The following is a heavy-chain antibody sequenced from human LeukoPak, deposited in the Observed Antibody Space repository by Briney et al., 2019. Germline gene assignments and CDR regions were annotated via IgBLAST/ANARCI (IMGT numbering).Heavy chain of an antibody. CDR3: AKVKGKDGFRDAYDI. J-gene: IGHJ3*02. CDR1: GFIFSNSA. V-gene: IGHV3-23*01. Sequence: PGGSLRLSCAASGFIFSNSAMNWVRQAPGKGLEWVSSISNSGGRTYYADFVKGRFTTARDNSKSTLYLQMNSLRAEDTALYYCAKVKGKDGFRDAYDIWGQGTMVTVSS. CDR2: ISNSGGRT.